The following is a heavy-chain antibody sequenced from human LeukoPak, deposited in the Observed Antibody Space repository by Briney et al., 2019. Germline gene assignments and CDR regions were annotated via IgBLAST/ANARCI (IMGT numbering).Heavy chain of an antibody. CDR2: INPSGGST. Sequence: ASVKVSCKASGYTFTSYYMHWVRQAPGQGLEWMGIINPSGGSTSYAQKFQGRVTMTRDTSTSTAYMELRSLRSDDTAVYYCARDIAVAGTGGLFDYWGQGTLVTVSS. CDR3: ARDIAVAGTGGLFDY. CDR1: GYTFTSYY. D-gene: IGHD6-19*01. V-gene: IGHV1-46*01. J-gene: IGHJ4*02.